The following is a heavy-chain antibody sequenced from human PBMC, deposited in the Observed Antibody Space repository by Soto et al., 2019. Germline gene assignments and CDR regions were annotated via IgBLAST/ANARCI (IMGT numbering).Heavy chain of an antibody. CDR2: IYHTVNT. V-gene: IGHV4-59*11. CDR1: GVSIGSHF. Sequence: QVQLQESGPRLVKPSETLSLTCSVSGVSIGSHFWSWIRQAPGKGPELVGYIYHTVNTNYNPAIKRRVTISMDTSENQLSLQLSSVTAADTAVYYCARLQYTVVTALDIWGQGTMVTVSS. D-gene: IGHD2-15*01. CDR3: ARLQYTVVTALDI. J-gene: IGHJ3*02.